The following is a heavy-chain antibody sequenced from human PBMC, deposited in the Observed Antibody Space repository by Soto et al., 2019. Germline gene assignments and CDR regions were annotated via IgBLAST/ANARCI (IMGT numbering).Heavy chain of an antibody. V-gene: IGHV4-34*01. CDR1: GGSFSGYY. CDR3: ARAFRGYRYGGRWFDP. CDR2: INHSGST. D-gene: IGHD5-18*01. J-gene: IGHJ5*02. Sequence: PSETLSLTCAVYGGSFSGYYWSWIRQPPGKGLEWIGEINHSGSTNYNPSLKSRVTISVDTSKNQFSLKLSSVTAADTAVYYCARAFRGYRYGGRWFDPWGQGTLVTVSS.